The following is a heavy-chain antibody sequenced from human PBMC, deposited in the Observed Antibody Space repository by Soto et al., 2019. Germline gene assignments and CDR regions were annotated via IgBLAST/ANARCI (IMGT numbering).Heavy chain of an antibody. Sequence: ASVKVSCKASGGTFSSYAISWVRQAPGQGLEWVGGIIPIFGTANYAQKFQGRVTITADESTSTAYMELSSLRSEDTAMYYCARVQKATPYYYYGMDVWGQGTTVTVSS. V-gene: IGHV1-69*13. CDR2: IIPIFGTA. CDR3: ARVQKATPYYYYGMDV. J-gene: IGHJ6*02. CDR1: GGTFSSYA.